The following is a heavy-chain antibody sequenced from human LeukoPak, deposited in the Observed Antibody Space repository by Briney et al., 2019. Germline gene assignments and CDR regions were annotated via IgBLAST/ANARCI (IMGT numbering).Heavy chain of an antibody. CDR2: ITQDGSGK. Sequence: GGSLRLSCAASGFTFNAYWMAWVRQAPGKGLEWVANITQDGSGKYYVDSVKGRFIISRDNAENSLYLQMNSLTVEDTAVYYCARLQCYSTSCQSSFEFWGQGNLVTVSS. V-gene: IGHV3-7*04. CDR1: GFTFNAYW. CDR3: ARLQCYSTSCQSSFEF. D-gene: IGHD6-13*01. J-gene: IGHJ4*02.